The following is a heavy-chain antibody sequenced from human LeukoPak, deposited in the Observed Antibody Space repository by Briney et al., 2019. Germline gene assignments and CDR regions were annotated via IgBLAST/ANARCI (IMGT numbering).Heavy chain of an antibody. CDR2: ISAYNGNT. J-gene: IGHJ5*02. Sequence: GSSVKVSCKASGGTFSSYAISWVRQAPGQGLEWMGWISAYNGNTNYAQKLQGRVTMTTDTSTSTAYMELRSLRSDDTAVYYCARRPAGPGPPNWFDPWGQGTLVTVSS. CDR1: GGTFSSYA. D-gene: IGHD1-14*01. V-gene: IGHV1-18*01. CDR3: ARRPAGPGPPNWFDP.